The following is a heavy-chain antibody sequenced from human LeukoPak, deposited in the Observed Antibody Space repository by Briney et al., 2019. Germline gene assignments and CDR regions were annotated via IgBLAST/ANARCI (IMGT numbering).Heavy chain of an antibody. CDR2: ISSSSSYI. D-gene: IGHD6-19*01. J-gene: IGHJ4*02. CDR1: GFSFSSYA. V-gene: IGHV3-21*01. Sequence: GGSLRLSCAASGFSFSSYAMSWVRQAPGKGLEWVSSISSSSSYIYYADSVKGRFTISRDNAKNSLYLQMNSLRAEDTAVYYCARGGVKVAGEGSDYWGQGTLVTVSS. CDR3: ARGGVKVAGEGSDY.